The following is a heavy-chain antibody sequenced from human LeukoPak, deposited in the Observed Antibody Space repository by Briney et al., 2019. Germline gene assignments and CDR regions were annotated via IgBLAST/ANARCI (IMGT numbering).Heavy chain of an antibody. Sequence: GGSLRLSCAASGFTFSSYWMSWVRQAPGKGLEWGANIKQDGSEKYYVDSVKGRFTISRDNAKNSLYLQMNSLRAEDTAVYYCARDPTYSYSSGWYDYYYGMDVWGQGTTVTVSS. CDR2: IKQDGSEK. D-gene: IGHD6-19*01. V-gene: IGHV3-7*01. J-gene: IGHJ6*02. CDR3: ARDPTYSYSSGWYDYYYGMDV. CDR1: GFTFSSYW.